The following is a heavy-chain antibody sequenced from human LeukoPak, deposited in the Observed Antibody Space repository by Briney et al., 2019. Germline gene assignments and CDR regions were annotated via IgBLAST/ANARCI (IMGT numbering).Heavy chain of an antibody. CDR2: IWNDGSNK. D-gene: IGHD1-26*01. J-gene: IGHJ4*02. CDR3: ARAGGSYYGFDY. CDR1: GFTFSSYG. Sequence: PGRSLRLSCAASGFTFSSYGMHWVRQAPGKGLEWVAVIWNDGSNKYYADSVKGRFTISRDNSKNTLYLQMNSLRAEDTAVYYCARAGGSYYGFDYWGQGTLVTVSS. V-gene: IGHV3-33*01.